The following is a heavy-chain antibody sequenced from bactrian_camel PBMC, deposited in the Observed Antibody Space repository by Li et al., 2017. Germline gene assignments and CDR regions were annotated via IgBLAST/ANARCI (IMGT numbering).Heavy chain of an antibody. D-gene: IGHD1*01. J-gene: IGHJ4*01. V-gene: IGHV3S35*01. CDR1: GFTFSGSA. Sequence: VQLVESEGGLVQPGGSLRLSCGASGFTFSGSAMSWVRQGPGKGLEWVSSSSSGALSLVYADSVKGRFTISRDNAKNTVYLLMNSLKPEDTAVYYCVKPNPDARGGFDHWGQGTQVTVS. CDR3: VKPNPDARGGFDH. CDR2: SSSGALSL.